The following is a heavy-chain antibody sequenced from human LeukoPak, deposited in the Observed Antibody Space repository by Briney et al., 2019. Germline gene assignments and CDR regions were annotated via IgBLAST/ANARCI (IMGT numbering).Heavy chain of an antibody. J-gene: IGHJ5*02. CDR1: GYTITNNY. Sequence: ASVKVSCKASGYTITNNYMHWVRQAPGQGLEWMGVINPSGTGTSYAQKFQGRITMSRDTSTSTVYMELSSLRSEDTAVYYCAREVEGWFGELFSFPEKPPRQFDPWGQGTLVTVSS. D-gene: IGHD3-10*01. CDR3: AREVEGWFGELFSFPEKPPRQFDP. V-gene: IGHV1-46*01. CDR2: INPSGTGT.